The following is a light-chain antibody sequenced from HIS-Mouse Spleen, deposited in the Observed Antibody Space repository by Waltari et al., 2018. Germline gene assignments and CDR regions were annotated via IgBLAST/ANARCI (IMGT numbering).Light chain of an antibody. V-gene: IGKV1-9*01. CDR3: QQLNSYPPT. Sequence: DIQLTQSPSFLSASVGGRVTIPCRASQGISSYLAWYQQKPGKAPKLLIYAASTLQSGVPSRFSGSGSGTEFTLTISSLQPEDFATYYCQQLNSYPPTFGQGTKVEIK. CDR2: AAS. CDR1: QGISSY. J-gene: IGKJ1*01.